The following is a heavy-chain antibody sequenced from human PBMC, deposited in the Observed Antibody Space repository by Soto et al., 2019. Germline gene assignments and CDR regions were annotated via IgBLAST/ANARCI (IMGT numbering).Heavy chain of an antibody. CDR2: IKQDGSEK. V-gene: IGHV3-7*03. Sequence: PGGSLRLSCAASGFTFSSYWMSWVRQAPGKGLEWVANIKQDGSEKYYVDSVKGRFTISRDNAKNSLYLQMNSLRAEDTAVYYCAREWDIVVVVAASPTLDYWGQGTLVTVSS. CDR3: AREWDIVVVVAASPTLDY. D-gene: IGHD2-15*01. CDR1: GFTFSSYW. J-gene: IGHJ4*02.